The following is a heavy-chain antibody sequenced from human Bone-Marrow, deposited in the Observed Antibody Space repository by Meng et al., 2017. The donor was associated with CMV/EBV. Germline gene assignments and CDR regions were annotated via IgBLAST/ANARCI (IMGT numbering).Heavy chain of an antibody. CDR2: ISSSGSTI. V-gene: IGHV3-48*03. CDR3: ARLKHYYGSGSYYNGFAY. J-gene: IGHJ4*02. CDR1: GFTFSSYE. Sequence: GESLKISCAASGFTFSSYEMNWVRQAPGKGLEWVSYISSSGSTIYYADSVKGRFTISRDNAKNSLYLQMNSLRAEDTAVYYCARLKHYYGSGSYYNGFAYWGQGTRVTSSS. D-gene: IGHD3-10*01.